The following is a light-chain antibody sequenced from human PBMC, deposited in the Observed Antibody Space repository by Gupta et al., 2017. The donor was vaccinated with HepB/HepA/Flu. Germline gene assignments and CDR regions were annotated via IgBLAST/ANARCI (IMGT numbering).Light chain of an antibody. CDR3: QQYDDSPGT. J-gene: IGKJ1*01. CDR1: KSLSGNY. V-gene: IGKV3-20*01. CDR2: DAS. Sequence: EIVLTPSPGTLPLSPGQGAALSCRARKSLSGNYLAWYQQKPGQAPRLRIYDASTRATGIPDRFSGSGSGTDFTLTISRLEPEDFAVYYCQQYDDSPGTFGQGTKVEIK.